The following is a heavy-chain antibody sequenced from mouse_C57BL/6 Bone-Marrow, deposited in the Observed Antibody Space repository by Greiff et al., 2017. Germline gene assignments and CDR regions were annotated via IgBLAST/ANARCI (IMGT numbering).Heavy chain of an antibody. CDR2: ISYDGSN. J-gene: IGHJ2*01. CDR1: GYSITSGYY. V-gene: IGHV3-6*01. Sequence: EVKLVESGPGLVKPSQSLSLTCSVTGYSITSGYYWNWIRQFPGNKLEWMGYISYDGSNNYNPSLKNRSTITRDTSKNQFFLKLNSVTTEDTATYYCARGITTVVGYFDYWGQGTTLTVSS. CDR3: ARGITTVVGYFDY. D-gene: IGHD1-1*01.